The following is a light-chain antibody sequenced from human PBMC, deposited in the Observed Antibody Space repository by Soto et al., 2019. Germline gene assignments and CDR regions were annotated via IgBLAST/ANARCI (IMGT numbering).Light chain of an antibody. CDR3: QQSFTTPYT. J-gene: IGKJ2*01. Sequence: DIQMTQSPSSLSASVGERVTITCRASQSISSYLNWYQQKPGKAPKFLIQETSSVQSGVPSRFRGSGSGTDFTLTITSLQPEDFATYYCQQSFTTPYTFGQGTKLEIK. V-gene: IGKV1-39*01. CDR2: ETS. CDR1: QSISSY.